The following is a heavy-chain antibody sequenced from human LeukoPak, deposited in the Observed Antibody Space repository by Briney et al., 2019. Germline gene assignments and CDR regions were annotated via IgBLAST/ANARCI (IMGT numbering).Heavy chain of an antibody. CDR1: GGSISSCY. V-gene: IGHV4-59*08. CDR2: IYYSGST. J-gene: IGHJ4*02. D-gene: IGHD6-19*01. CDR3: ARYCSGWPYYFDY. Sequence: PSETLSLTCTVSGGSISSCYWSWIRQPPGKGLEWIGYIYYSGSTNYNPSLKSRVTISVDASKNQFSLKLSSVTAADTAVYYCARYCSGWPYYFDYWGQGTLVTVSS.